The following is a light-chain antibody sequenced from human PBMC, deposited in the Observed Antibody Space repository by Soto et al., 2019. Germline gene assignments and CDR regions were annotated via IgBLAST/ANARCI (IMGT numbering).Light chain of an antibody. CDR3: QQYGSSPLT. V-gene: IGKV3-20*01. J-gene: IGKJ4*01. Sequence: EIVLTQSPGTLSLSPGERATLSCRASQSVSSNSLAWYQQKPSQAPRLLIYGTSSRATGIPARFSGSGSGKDFTLTISRLEPEDFAVYYCQQYGSSPLTFGGGTKAEIK. CDR2: GTS. CDR1: QSVSSNS.